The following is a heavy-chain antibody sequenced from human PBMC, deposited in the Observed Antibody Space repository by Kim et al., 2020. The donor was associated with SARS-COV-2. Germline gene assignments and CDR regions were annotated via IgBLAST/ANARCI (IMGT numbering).Heavy chain of an antibody. CDR1: GFTFSSYA. CDR3: ARDRGAARPEAAEYYYGMDV. Sequence: GGSLRLSCAASGFTFSSYAMHWVRQAPGKGLEWVAVISYDGSNKYYADSVKGRFTISRDNSKNTLYLQMNSLRAEDTAVYYCARDRGAARPEAAEYYYGMDVWGQGTTVTVSS. J-gene: IGHJ6*02. CDR2: ISYDGSNK. V-gene: IGHV3-30*04. D-gene: IGHD6-6*01.